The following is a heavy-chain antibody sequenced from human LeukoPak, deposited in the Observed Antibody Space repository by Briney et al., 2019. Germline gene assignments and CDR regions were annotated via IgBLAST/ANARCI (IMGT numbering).Heavy chain of an antibody. CDR1: GYTFTRYG. Sequence: ASVKVSCKASGYTFTRYGISWLRQAPGQGREWMGWISAYNGKTNYIEELNGRVTMTTDTSTSTVYMELRSLRSDDTAIYYCARSRLRNDSGWTYWGQGTLVTVSS. CDR2: ISAYNGKT. D-gene: IGHD6-19*01. V-gene: IGHV1-18*01. J-gene: IGHJ4*02. CDR3: ARSRLRNDSGWTY.